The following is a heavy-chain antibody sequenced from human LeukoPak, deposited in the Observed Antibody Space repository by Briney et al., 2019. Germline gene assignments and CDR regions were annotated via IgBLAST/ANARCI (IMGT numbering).Heavy chain of an antibody. CDR2: INPSGGST. J-gene: IGHJ4*02. Sequence: ASVKVSCKASGYTFTSYYMHWVRQAPGQGLEWMGIINPSGGSTSYAQKFQGRVTMTRDTSTSTVYMELSSLRSEDTAVYYCARDRPHHYGDCDFNRQSRTYYFDYWGQGTLVTVSS. D-gene: IGHD4-17*01. CDR1: GYTFTSYY. CDR3: ARDRPHHYGDCDFNRQSRTYYFDY. V-gene: IGHV1-46*01.